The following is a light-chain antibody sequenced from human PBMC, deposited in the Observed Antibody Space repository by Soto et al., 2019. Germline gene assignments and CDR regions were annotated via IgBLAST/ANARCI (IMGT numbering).Light chain of an antibody. CDR3: SSYTGSSTLV. CDR2: DVS. V-gene: IGLV2-14*01. CDR1: SSDVGGYNY. J-gene: IGLJ2*01. Sequence: QSALTQPASVSGSPGQSITISCTGTSSDVGGYNYVSWYQQYPGKAPKLMIYDVSNRPSGVSNRFPGSKSVNTASLTISGLQAEDEAYYYCSSYTGSSTLVFGGGTKLTVL.